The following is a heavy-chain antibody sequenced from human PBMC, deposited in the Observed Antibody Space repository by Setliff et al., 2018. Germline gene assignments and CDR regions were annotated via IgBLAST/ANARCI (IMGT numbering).Heavy chain of an antibody. CDR2: LHPSGST. V-gene: IGHV4-61*02. Sequence: PSETLSLTCAVSGGSLNSGSYYWSWIRQSTERGLKWLGRLHPSGSTTYNPALNSRVTISVDTSTNQFSLRLTSLTAADTAVYFCARDNTILGATDHWGQGTLGTVS. CDR3: ARDNTILGATDH. CDR1: GGSLNSGSYY. J-gene: IGHJ5*02. D-gene: IGHD1-26*01.